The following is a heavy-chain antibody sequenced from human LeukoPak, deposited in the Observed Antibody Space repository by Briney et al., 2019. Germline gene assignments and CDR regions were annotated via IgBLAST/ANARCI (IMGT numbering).Heavy chain of an antibody. CDR1: VHSLRRYY. CDR3: ARANYFDY. J-gene: IGHJ4*02. V-gene: IGHV4-59*13. CDR2: IYYGGST. Sequence: PSEPLSLTCSVWVHSLRRYYGRWFPRTTGKGLEWIGDIYYGGSTNYHPSLKRRVTISVDTSKNHFSLKLSSVTAADTAVYYCARANYFDYWGQGTLVTVSS.